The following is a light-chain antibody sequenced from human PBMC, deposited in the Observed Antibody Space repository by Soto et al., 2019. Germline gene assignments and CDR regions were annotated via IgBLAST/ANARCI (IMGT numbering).Light chain of an antibody. CDR2: TAF. CDR3: QQRSNWPPT. CDR1: QSVGSN. Sequence: EIVLTQSPATLSLSPGERGTLSCRASQSVGSNLAWYQLKPGQAPRLLIHTAFNRATGIPARFSGSGSGTDFTLTISSLEPEDFAVYYFQQRSNWPPTFGGGTKVEIK. J-gene: IGKJ4*01. V-gene: IGKV3-11*01.